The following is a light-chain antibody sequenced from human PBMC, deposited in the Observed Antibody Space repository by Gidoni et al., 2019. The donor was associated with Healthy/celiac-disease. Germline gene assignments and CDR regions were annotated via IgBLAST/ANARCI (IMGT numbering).Light chain of an antibody. CDR1: QSIGSS. CDR3: HQSSSLHWT. J-gene: IGKJ1*01. V-gene: IGKV6-21*01. Sequence: EIVLTQSPDFQSVTPKGKVTITCRASQSIGSSLHWYQQKPDQSPKLLIKYSSKSFSGVPSRFSGSGSGTDFTLTINSLAAEDAATYYCHQSSSLHWTFGQGTKVEIK. CDR2: YSS.